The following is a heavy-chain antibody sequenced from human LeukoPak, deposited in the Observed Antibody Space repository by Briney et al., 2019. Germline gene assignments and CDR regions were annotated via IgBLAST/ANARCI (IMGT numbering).Heavy chain of an antibody. D-gene: IGHD5-18*01. CDR2: FSGSGGST. V-gene: IGHV3-23*01. J-gene: IGHJ4*02. CDR1: GFTVSSYS. CDR3: AKDRIQLWCFDY. Sequence: GGSLRLSCAASGFTVSSYSMSWVRQPPGKGREWVSAFSGSGGSTYYADSVKGRCTISRDNSKNTLYLQMNRLRAENTAVYYCAKDRIQLWCFDYWGQGTLVTVSS.